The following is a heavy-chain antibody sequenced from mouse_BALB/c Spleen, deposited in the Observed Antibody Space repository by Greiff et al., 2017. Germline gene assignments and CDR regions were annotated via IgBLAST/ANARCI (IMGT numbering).Heavy chain of an antibody. D-gene: IGHD1-1*01. CDR3: ARGGITTVVAPYWYFDV. CDR2: ISTYNGNT. Sequence: QVQLKESGPEVVRPGVSVKISCKGSGYTFTDYAMHWVKQSHAKSLEWIGVISTYNGNTNYNQKFKGKATMTVDKSSSTAYMELARLTSEDSAIYYCARGGITTVVAPYWYFDVWGAGTTVTVSS. J-gene: IGHJ1*01. CDR1: GYTFTDYA. V-gene: IGHV1-67*01.